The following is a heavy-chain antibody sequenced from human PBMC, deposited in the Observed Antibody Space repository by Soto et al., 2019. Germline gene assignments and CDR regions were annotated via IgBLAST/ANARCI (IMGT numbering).Heavy chain of an antibody. J-gene: IGHJ4*02. D-gene: IGHD3-10*02. V-gene: IGHV3-7*01. Sequence: GGSLRLSCAASGFTFSSYWMSWVCQAPGKGLEWVVNIKQDGSEKYYVDSVKGRFTISRDNAKNSLYLQMNSLRAEDTAVYYCARDPLYVCFDYWGQGTLVTVSS. CDR2: IKQDGSEK. CDR1: GFTFSSYW. CDR3: ARDPLYVCFDY.